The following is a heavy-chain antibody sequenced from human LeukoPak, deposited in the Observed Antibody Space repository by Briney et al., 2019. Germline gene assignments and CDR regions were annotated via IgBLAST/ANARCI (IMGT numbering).Heavy chain of an antibody. J-gene: IGHJ5*02. CDR3: AKDSGLLWFGDRREMRRFDP. CDR1: GFTFSSYA. CDR2: ISGSGGST. V-gene: IGHV3-23*01. D-gene: IGHD3-10*01. Sequence: LAGGSLRLSCAASGFTFSSYAMSWVRQAPGKGLEWVSAISGSGGSTYYADSVKGRFTISRDNSKNTLYLQMNSLRAEDTAVYYCAKDSGLLWFGDRREMRRFDPWGQGTLVTVSS.